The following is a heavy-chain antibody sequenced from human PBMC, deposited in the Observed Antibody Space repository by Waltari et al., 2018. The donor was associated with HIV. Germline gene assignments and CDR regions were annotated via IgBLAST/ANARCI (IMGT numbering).Heavy chain of an antibody. V-gene: IGHV3-64*01. CDR3: ARELAVRGVTYYYYYGMDV. CDR2: ISSNGGSN. CDR1: GFTFSSYA. Sequence: EVQLVESGGGLVQPGGSLRLSCAASGFTFSSYAMHWVRQAPGKGLEYVSAISSNGGSNNYANSVKGRFTISRDNSKKTVHLQMGRLRAEDTAVYYCARELAVRGVTYYYYYGMDVWGQGTTVTVSS. J-gene: IGHJ6*02. D-gene: IGHD3-10*01.